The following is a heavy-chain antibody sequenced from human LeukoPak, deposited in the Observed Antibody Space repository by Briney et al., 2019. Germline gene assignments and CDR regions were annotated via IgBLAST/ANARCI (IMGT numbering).Heavy chain of an antibody. CDR2: INAGNGNT. CDR3: ARAIAVAGILLDY. CDR1: GYTFTSYA. J-gene: IGHJ4*02. D-gene: IGHD6-19*01. Sequence: ASVKVSCKASGYTFTSYAMHWVRQAPGHRLEWMGWINAGNGNTKYSQEFQGRVTITRDTSASTAYMELSSLRSEDMAVYYCARAIAVAGILLDYWGQGTLVTVSS. V-gene: IGHV1-3*03.